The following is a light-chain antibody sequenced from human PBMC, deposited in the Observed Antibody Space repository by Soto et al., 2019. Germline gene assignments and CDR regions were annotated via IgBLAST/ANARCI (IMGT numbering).Light chain of an antibody. Sequence: QSVLTQPASMSASPGQSITISCTGTSSDVGGYNYVSWYQQHPGKAPKLMIYDVSNRPSGVSNRFSGSKSGNPASLTISGLQAEDEADYYCSSYTSSSSYVFGTGTKVTVL. CDR2: DVS. CDR1: SSDVGGYNY. J-gene: IGLJ1*01. V-gene: IGLV2-14*01. CDR3: SSYTSSSSYV.